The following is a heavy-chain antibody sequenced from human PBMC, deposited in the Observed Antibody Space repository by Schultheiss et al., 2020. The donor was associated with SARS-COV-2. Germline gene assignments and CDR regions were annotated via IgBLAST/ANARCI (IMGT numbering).Heavy chain of an antibody. CDR1: GGSFSGYY. J-gene: IGHJ1*01. V-gene: IGHV4-34*01. CDR3: AVTLRADRSGSAEYFQH. D-gene: IGHD2-15*01. CDR2: INHSGST. Sequence: SETLSLTCAVYGGSFSGYYWSWIRQPPGKGLEWIGEINHSGSTNYNPSLKSRVTISVDTPKNQFSLKLSSVTAADTAVYYCAVTLRADRSGSAEYFQHWGQGTLVTVSS.